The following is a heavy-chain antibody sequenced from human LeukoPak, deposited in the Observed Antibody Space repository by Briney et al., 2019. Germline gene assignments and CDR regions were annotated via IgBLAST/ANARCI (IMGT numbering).Heavy chain of an antibody. D-gene: IGHD3-16*01. Sequence: SETLSLTCTVSGGSISGYYGGWVRQPPGKGLECFGTIHYSGNTNYNPSLKSRVTMSIDPSKNQFSLRLTSVTAADTAVYYCARLRDLYNVFEYWGQGVLVTVSS. J-gene: IGHJ4*02. V-gene: IGHV4-59*08. CDR2: IHYSGNT. CDR1: GGSISGYY. CDR3: ARLRDLYNVFEY.